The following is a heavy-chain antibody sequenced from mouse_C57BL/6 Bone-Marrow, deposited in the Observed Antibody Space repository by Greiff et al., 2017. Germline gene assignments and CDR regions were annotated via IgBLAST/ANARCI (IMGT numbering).Heavy chain of an antibody. Sequence: EVKLVESGGGLVQPKGSLKLSCAASGFSFNTYAMNWVRQAPGKGLEWVARIRSKSNNYATYYADSVKDRFTISRDDSESMLYLQMNNLKTEDTAMYYCVRNGLLRYPDPLYAMDYWGQGTSVTVSS. J-gene: IGHJ4*01. CDR2: IRSKSNNYAT. CDR1: GFSFNTYA. V-gene: IGHV10-1*01. CDR3: VRNGLLRYPDPLYAMDY. D-gene: IGHD1-1*01.